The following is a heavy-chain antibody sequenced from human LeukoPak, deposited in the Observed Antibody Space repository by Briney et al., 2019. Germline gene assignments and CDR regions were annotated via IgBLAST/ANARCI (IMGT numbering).Heavy chain of an antibody. CDR3: ARGRISSGCDY. J-gene: IGHJ4*02. D-gene: IGHD6-19*01. CDR2: TYYRSKLYN. Sequence: SQTLSLTCAISGDIFSSNSAAWNWIRQSPSGGLEWLGRTYYRSKLYNDYAVSVKSRITINPDTSKNQFSLQLNSVTPEDTAVYYCARGRISSGCDYWGQGTLVTVSS. V-gene: IGHV6-1*01. CDR1: GDIFSSNSAA.